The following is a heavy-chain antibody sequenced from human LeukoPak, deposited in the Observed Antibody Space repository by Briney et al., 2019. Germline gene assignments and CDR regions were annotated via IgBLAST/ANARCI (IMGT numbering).Heavy chain of an antibody. D-gene: IGHD3-3*01. V-gene: IGHV1-69*13. CDR3: ARSNQELRFTYFDY. J-gene: IGHJ4*02. CDR2: IIPIFGTA. CDR1: GGTFNSYA. Sequence: SVKVSCKASGGTFNSYAISWVRQAPGQGLEWLGGIIPIFGTANYAQKFQGRVTITADESTSTAYMELSSLRSEDTAVYYCARSNQELRFTYFDYWGQGTLVTVSS.